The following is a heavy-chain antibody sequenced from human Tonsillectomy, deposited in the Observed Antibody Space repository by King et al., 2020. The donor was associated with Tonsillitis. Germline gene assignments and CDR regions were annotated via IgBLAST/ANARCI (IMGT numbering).Heavy chain of an antibody. CDR3: ARDLRSDLYGMDV. Sequence: QLVQSGGGVVQPGRSLRLSCAASVFTFSSYAMHWVRQAPGKGLEWVAVISYDGVNKYYADSVNGRFPISRDNSKNTLYLQINSLRAEDTAVYYCARDLRSDLYGMDVWGQGTTVTVPS. J-gene: IGHJ6*02. CDR2: ISYDGVNK. V-gene: IGHV3-30-3*01. D-gene: IGHD3-3*01. CDR1: VFTFSSYA.